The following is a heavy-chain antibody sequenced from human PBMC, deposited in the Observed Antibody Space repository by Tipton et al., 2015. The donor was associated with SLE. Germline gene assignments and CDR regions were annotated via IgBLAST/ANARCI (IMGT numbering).Heavy chain of an antibody. CDR1: GDLISSSNYY. CDR3: ARRNYDVLTGYYDAFDI. V-gene: IGHV4-39*07. Sequence: TLSLTCSVSGDLISSSNYYWAWIRQPPGKGLEWIGTMSYSGSTYYNPSLKSRVTISGDTSKNQFSLNLRSVTATDTAVYYCARRNYDVLTGYYDAFDIWGQGTRVTVSS. CDR2: MSYSGST. J-gene: IGHJ3*02. D-gene: IGHD3-9*01.